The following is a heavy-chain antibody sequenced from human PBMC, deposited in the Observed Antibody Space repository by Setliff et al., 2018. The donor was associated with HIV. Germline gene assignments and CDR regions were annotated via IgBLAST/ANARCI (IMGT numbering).Heavy chain of an antibody. CDR3: ASHFGYCSSTSCEGY. CDR2: ISYDGRNE. D-gene: IGHD2-2*01. Sequence: GGSLRLSCAASGFTFSSYAMHWVRQAPGKGLEWVAVISYDGRNEYYADSVRGRFTVSRNNSKNTLHLQMNSLIPEDTAVYYCASHFGYCSSTSCEGYWGQGALVTVSS. CDR1: GFTFSSYA. J-gene: IGHJ4*02. V-gene: IGHV3-30*04.